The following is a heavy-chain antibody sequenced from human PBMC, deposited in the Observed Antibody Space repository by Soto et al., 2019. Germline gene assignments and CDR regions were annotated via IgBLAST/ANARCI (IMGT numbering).Heavy chain of an antibody. CDR2: IYTSGST. V-gene: IGHV4-4*07. J-gene: IGHJ6*02. Sequence: SETLSLTCTVSGGSISSYYWSWIRQPAGKGLEWIGRIYTSGSTNYNPSLKSRVTMSVDTSKNQFSLKLSSVTAADTAVYYCARDLIGAGSSPNYYGMDVWGQGTTVTVSS. D-gene: IGHD3-9*01. CDR1: GGSISSYY. CDR3: ARDLIGAGSSPNYYGMDV.